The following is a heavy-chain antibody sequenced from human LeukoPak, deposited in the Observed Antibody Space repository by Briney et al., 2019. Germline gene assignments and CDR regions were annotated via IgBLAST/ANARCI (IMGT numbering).Heavy chain of an antibody. V-gene: IGHV4-30-2*01. CDR3: ARGGYDSSSPFDY. J-gene: IGHJ4*02. D-gene: IGHD3-22*01. CDR1: GGSISSGGYS. CDR2: IYHSGST. Sequence: SETLSLTCAVSGGSISSGGYSWSWIRQPPGKGLEWIGYIYHSGSTYYNPSLKSRVTISVDRSKNQFSLKLSSVTAADTAVYYCARGGYDSSSPFDYWGQGNLVTVSS.